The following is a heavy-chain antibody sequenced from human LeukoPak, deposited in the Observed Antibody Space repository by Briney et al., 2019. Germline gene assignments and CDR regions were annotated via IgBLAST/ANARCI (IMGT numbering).Heavy chain of an antibody. CDR2: INPSGGST. D-gene: IGHD6-19*01. CDR1: GYTFTSYY. J-gene: IGHJ4*02. CDR3: ARDPYPSIAVAGSIDY. Sequence: ASAKVSCKASGYTFTSYYMHWVRQAPGQGLEWMGIINPSGGSTSYAQKFQGRVTMTRDTSTSTVYMELSSLRSEDTAVYYCARDPYPSIAVAGSIDYWGQGTLVTVSS. V-gene: IGHV1-46*01.